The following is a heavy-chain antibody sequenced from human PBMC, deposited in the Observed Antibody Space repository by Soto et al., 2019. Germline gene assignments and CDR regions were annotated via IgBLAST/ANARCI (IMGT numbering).Heavy chain of an antibody. CDR2: ISAYNGNT. V-gene: IGHV1-18*01. Sequence: QVQLVQSGAEVKKPGASVKVSCKASGYTFTSYGISWVRQAPGQGLEWMGWISAYNGNTNYAKKLQGRVTMTTDTSTSTDYMELRSLRSDDTAVYYCARGGYYYDISGLNWFDPWGQGTLVTVSS. CDR3: ARGGYYYDISGLNWFDP. CDR1: GYTFTSYG. J-gene: IGHJ5*02. D-gene: IGHD3-22*01.